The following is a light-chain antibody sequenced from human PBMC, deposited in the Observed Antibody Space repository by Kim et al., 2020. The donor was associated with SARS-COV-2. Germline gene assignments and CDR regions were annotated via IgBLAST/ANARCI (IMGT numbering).Light chain of an antibody. CDR3: QQRGNWPT. CDR2: DAS. V-gene: IGKV3-11*01. J-gene: IGKJ5*01. CDR1: QSVRTY. Sequence: SLCPGESATLSCRASQSVRTYLAWYQQKPGQSPRLLIYDASNRATGIPARFSGSGSGTDFTLTISSLEPEDFAVYYCQQRGNWPTFGQGTRLEIK.